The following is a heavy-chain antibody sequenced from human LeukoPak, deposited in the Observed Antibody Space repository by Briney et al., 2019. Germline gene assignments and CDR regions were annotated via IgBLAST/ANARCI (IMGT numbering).Heavy chain of an antibody. D-gene: IGHD2-2*01. CDR3: ASRPPNIVVVPAANQIAP. CDR2: ISGSGGST. V-gene: IGHV3-23*01. J-gene: IGHJ5*02. CDR1: GFTFSSYA. Sequence: GGSLRLSCAASGFTFSSYAMSWVRQAPGKGLEWVSAISGSGGSTYYAYSVKGRFTISRDNSKNTLYLQMNSLRAEDTAVYYCASRPPNIVVVPAANQIAPWGQGTLVTVSS.